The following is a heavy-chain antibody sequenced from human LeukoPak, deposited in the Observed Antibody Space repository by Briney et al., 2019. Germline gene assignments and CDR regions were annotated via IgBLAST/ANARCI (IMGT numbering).Heavy chain of an antibody. J-gene: IGHJ5*01. CDR2: IKEDGSKD. D-gene: IGHD5-12*01. CDR1: GFSFSTYW. V-gene: IGHV3-7*01. Sequence: GGSLRLSCAASGFSFSTYWMSWVRQTPGEGLEWVANIKEDGSKDYYVDSVKGRFTISRDNAKNSLYLQMNSLRVEDSAVYYCARDAGGYDSWGQGTLVTVSS. CDR3: ARDAGGYDS.